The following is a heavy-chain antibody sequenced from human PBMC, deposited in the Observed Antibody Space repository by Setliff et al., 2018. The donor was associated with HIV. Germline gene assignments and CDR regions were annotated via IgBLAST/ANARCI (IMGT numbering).Heavy chain of an antibody. J-gene: IGHJ4*02. CDR1: GDSISSGSYF. CDR3: TREGRGDPAMATTRSDY. Sequence: SETLSLTCSVSGDSISSGSYFWGWIRQTPGKGLEWIGNIYYTGFAYYNPSLKSRVTISLDTSKTHFFLNLTSVTDADTAVYFCTREGRGDPAMATTRSDYWGQEKLVTV. V-gene: IGHV4-39*02. D-gene: IGHD1-1*01. CDR2: IYYTGFA.